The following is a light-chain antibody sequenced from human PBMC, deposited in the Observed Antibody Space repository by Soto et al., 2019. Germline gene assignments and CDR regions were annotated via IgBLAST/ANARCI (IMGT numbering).Light chain of an antibody. V-gene: IGLV2-14*03. CDR1: GSDIGSYKY. Sequence: QSALTQPASVSGSPGHSITISCTGTGSDIGSYKYVSWYQQHPGKAPKLIIFEVNNRPSGVSDRFSGSKSANTASLTISGLQSEDEATYYCSSYTTGTIWVFGGGTKLTVL. CDR3: SSYTTGTIWV. CDR2: EVN. J-gene: IGLJ3*02.